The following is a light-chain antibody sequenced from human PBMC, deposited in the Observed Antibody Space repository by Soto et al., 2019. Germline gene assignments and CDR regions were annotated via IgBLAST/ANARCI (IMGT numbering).Light chain of an antibody. CDR1: QSISSF. J-gene: IGKJ2*01. CDR3: QQSYSTPYT. CDR2: PAS. V-gene: IGKV1-39*01. Sequence: DIQMTQSPSSLSTSVGDRVTITCRASQSISSFLNWYQQKPGKAPKLLIYPASSLQSGVPSRFSGSGSGTDFTLTISSLQPEDFATYYCQQSYSTPYTFGQGTKLEIK.